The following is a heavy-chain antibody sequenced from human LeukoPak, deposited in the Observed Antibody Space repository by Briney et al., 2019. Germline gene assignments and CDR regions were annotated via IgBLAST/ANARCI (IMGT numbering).Heavy chain of an antibody. J-gene: IGHJ6*02. Sequence: ASVKVSCKASGYTFTSYGISWVRQAPGQGLEWMGWMNPNSGNTGYAQKFQGRVTMTRNTSISTAYMELSSLRSEDTAVYYCARGARVAARPYYYGMDVWGQGTTVTVSS. D-gene: IGHD6-6*01. CDR1: GYTFTSYG. CDR2: MNPNSGNT. CDR3: ARGARVAARPYYYGMDV. V-gene: IGHV1-8*02.